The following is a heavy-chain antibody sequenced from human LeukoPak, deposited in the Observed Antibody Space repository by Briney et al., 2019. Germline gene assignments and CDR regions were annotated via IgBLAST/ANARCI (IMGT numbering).Heavy chain of an antibody. J-gene: IGHJ3*02. V-gene: IGHV4-4*02. CDR3: ARDSRILGRDWLAFDI. Sequence: SETLSLTCAVSGGSISSSNWWSWVRQPPGKGLEWIGEIYHSGSTIYNPSLKSRVTISVDKSKNQFSLKLSSVTAADTAVYYCARDSRILGRDWLAFDIWGQGTMVTVSS. CDR1: GGSISSSNW. D-gene: IGHD3/OR15-3a*01. CDR2: IYHSGST.